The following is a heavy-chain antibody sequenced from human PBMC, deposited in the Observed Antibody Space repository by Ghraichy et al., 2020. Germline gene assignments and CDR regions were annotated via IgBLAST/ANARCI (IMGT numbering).Heavy chain of an antibody. V-gene: IGHV3-7*05. D-gene: IGHD6-13*01. J-gene: IGHJ4*02. CDR1: GFMFSKYR. Sequence: GGSLRLSCAASGFMFSKYRMNWVRQAPGKGLEWVANIKQDESEKYYVDSVKGRFTISRDNAKNSLYLQMNSLRVEDTAVYYCAREETLGQHLHFDYWGQGTQVTVSS. CDR2: IKQDESEK. CDR3: AREETLGQHLHFDY.